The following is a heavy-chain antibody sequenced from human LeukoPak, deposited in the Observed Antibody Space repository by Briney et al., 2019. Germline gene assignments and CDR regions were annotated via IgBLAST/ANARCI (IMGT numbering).Heavy chain of an antibody. J-gene: IGHJ4*02. CDR1: GFPFTSYE. CDR2: ISTGGITK. D-gene: IGHD2-15*01. CDR3: MRALEDDPIDF. Sequence: GGSLRLSCAASGFPFTSYEMNWVRQAPGKGLEWVSYISTGGITKYYADSVRGRFTISRDNAKDSLYLQMSGLRLEDTALYYCMRALEDDPIDFWGQGTLVTVSS. V-gene: IGHV3-48*03.